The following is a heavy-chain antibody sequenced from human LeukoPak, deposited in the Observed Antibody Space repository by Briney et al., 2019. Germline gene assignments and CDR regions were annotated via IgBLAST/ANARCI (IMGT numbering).Heavy chain of an antibody. CDR2: IIPILGIA. D-gene: IGHD2-15*01. V-gene: IGHV1-69*02. Sequence: SVKVSCKASGGTFSSYTISWVRQAPGQGLEWMGRIIPILGIANYAQKFQGRVTITADKSTSTAYMERSGLRSEDTAVYYCVVMGVYYYYMDVWGKGTTVTVSS. CDR3: VVMGVYYYYMDV. CDR1: GGTFSSYT. J-gene: IGHJ6*03.